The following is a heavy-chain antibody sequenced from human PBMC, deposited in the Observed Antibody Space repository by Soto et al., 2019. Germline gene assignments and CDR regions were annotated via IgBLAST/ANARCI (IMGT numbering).Heavy chain of an antibody. Sequence: GGSLRLSCAASGFTFSSFSMNWVRQAPGKGLEWVSSISSSSSYIYYADSVKGRFTISRDNAKNSLYLQMNSLRAEDTAVYYCARDQLTYYYDSSGDYDPYNWFDPWGQGTLVTVSS. J-gene: IGHJ5*02. CDR2: ISSSSSYI. CDR3: ARDQLTYYYDSSGDYDPYNWFDP. CDR1: GFTFSSFS. V-gene: IGHV3-21*01. D-gene: IGHD3-22*01.